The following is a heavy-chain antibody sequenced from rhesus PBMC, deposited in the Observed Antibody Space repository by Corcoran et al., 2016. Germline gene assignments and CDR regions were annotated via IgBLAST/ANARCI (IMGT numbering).Heavy chain of an antibody. CDR1: GGSISSNY. CDR2: IYGSGGST. Sequence: QVQLQESGPGLVKPSETLSLTCAVSGGSISSNYWSWIRQAPGKGLVWIGRIYGSGGSTDYNPSLKSRVTISTDTSKNQFSLKLSSVTAADTAVYYCARVDSSWYNFDYWGQGVLVTVSS. CDR3: ARVDSSWYNFDY. D-gene: IGHD6-13*01. V-gene: IGHV4-160*01. J-gene: IGHJ4*01.